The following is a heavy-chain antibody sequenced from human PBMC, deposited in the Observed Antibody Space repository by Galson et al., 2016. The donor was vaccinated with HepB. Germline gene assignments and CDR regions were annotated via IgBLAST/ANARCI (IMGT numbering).Heavy chain of an antibody. CDR1: GFYFTSSA. V-gene: IGHV3-23*01. CDR2: ISASGGTT. D-gene: IGHD5-12*01. Sequence: SLRLSCAASGFYFTSSAMSWVRQAPGKGLEWVSAISASGGTTYYADSVKGRFTVSRDNSKNTLFLQMNSLRAEDTAVYYCAKATLVATITEFDYWGQGTLVTVSS. CDR3: AKATLVATITEFDY. J-gene: IGHJ4*02.